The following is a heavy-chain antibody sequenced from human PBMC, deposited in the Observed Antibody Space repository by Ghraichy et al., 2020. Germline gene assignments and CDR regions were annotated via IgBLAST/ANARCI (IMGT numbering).Heavy chain of an antibody. Sequence: LSLTCAASGFTFSSYSMNWVRQAPGKGLEWVSSTSSSSSYIYYADSVKGRFTISRDNAKNSLYLQMNSLRAEDTAVYYCARAGGGGSYGYWGQGTLVTVSS. CDR3: ARAGGGGSYGY. J-gene: IGHJ4*02. CDR2: TSSSSSYI. V-gene: IGHV3-21*01. D-gene: IGHD1-26*01. CDR1: GFTFSSYS.